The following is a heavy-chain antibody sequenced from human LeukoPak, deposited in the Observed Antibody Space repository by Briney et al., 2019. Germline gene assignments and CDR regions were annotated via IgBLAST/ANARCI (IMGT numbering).Heavy chain of an antibody. CDR1: GGSFSGYY. J-gene: IGHJ3*02. Sequence: TSETLSLTCAVYGGSFSGYYWSWIRQPPGKGLEWIGEINHSGSTNYNPSLKSRVTISVDTSKNQFPLKLSSVTAADTAVYYCARDGAVDILTGYGAFDIWGQGTMVTVSS. CDR3: ARDGAVDILTGYGAFDI. CDR2: INHSGST. D-gene: IGHD3-9*01. V-gene: IGHV4-34*01.